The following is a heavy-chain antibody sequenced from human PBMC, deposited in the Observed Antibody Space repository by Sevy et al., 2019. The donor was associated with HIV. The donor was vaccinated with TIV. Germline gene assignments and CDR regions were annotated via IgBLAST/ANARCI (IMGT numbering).Heavy chain of an antibody. Sequence: GGSLRLSCAASGFTFSSYSMNWVRQAPGKGLEWVSYISSSSSTIYYADSVKGRFTISRDNAKNSQYLQMNSLRDEDTAVYYCARAADGLVAAAGTNYYYYYYMDVWGKGTTVTVSS. CDR1: GFTFSSYS. CDR2: ISSSSSTI. V-gene: IGHV3-48*02. J-gene: IGHJ6*03. CDR3: ARAADGLVAAAGTNYYYYYYMDV. D-gene: IGHD6-13*01.